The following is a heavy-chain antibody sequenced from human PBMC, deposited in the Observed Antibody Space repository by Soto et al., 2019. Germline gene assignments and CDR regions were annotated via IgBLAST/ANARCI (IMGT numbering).Heavy chain of an antibody. Sequence: NLSETLSLTCTVSGGSISSYYWSWIRQPPGKGLEWIGYIYYSGSTNYSPSLKSRVTISVDTSKNQFSLKLSSVTAADTAVYYCARTITYYYDSSGYYFDYWGQGTLVTV. J-gene: IGHJ4*02. D-gene: IGHD3-22*01. CDR2: IYYSGST. V-gene: IGHV4-59*08. CDR3: ARTITYYYDSSGYYFDY. CDR1: GGSISSYY.